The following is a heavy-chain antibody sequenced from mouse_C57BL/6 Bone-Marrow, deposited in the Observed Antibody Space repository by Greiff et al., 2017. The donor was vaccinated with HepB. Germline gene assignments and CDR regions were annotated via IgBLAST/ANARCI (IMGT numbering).Heavy chain of an antibody. V-gene: IGHV10-1*01. Sequence: EVQLQESGGGLVQPKGSLKLSCAASGFSFNTYAMNWVRQAPGKGLEWVARIRSKSNNYATYYADSVKDRFTISRDDSESMLYLQMNNLKTEDTAMYYCVRGYYGYDRANYAMDYWGQGTSVTVSS. CDR2: IRSKSNNYAT. CDR3: VRGYYGYDRANYAMDY. J-gene: IGHJ4*01. CDR1: GFSFNTYA. D-gene: IGHD2-2*01.